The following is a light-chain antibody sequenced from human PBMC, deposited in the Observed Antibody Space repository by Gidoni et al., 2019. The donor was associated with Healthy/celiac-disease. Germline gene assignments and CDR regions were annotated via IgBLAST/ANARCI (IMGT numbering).Light chain of an antibody. J-gene: IGLJ2*01. CDR3: CSYAGSSTVV. Sequence: QSALTQPASVSGSPGQSITISCTGTSSDVGSYNLVSWYQQPPGKAPKLMIHEGSKRPSGVSNRFSGSKSGNTASLTISGLQAEDEADYYCCSYAGSSTVVFGGGTKLTVL. CDR2: EGS. CDR1: SSDVGSYNL. V-gene: IGLV2-23*01.